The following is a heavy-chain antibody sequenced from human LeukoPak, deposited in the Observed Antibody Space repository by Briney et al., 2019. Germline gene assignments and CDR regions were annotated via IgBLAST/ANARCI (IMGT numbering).Heavy chain of an antibody. D-gene: IGHD3/OR15-3a*01. J-gene: IGHJ5*02. CDR2: IRDSGEA. Sequence: PEGSLRLSCAVSGFRVSDYYMSWVRQAPGKGLEWVGLIRDSGEAFYADFVRGRFAISRDESENTLYLQMNSLRVEDTAVYFCARDRAALQDWVEFDPWGQGTPVIVSS. CDR1: GFRVSDYY. V-gene: IGHV3-66*03. CDR3: ARDRAALQDWVEFDP.